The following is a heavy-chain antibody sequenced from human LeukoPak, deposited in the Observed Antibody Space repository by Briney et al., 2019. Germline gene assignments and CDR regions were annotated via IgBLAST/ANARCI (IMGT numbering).Heavy chain of an antibody. CDR2: ISAYNGNT. J-gene: IGHJ5*02. CDR3: ARDLPPDYYGSGSYYPNDWFDP. CDR1: GYTFTSYG. D-gene: IGHD3-10*01. V-gene: IGHV1-18*01. Sequence: ASVKVSCKASGYTFTSYGISWVRRAPGQGLEWMGWISAYNGNTNYAQKLQGRVTMTTDTSTSTAYMELRSLRSDDTAVYYCARDLPPDYYGSGSYYPNDWFDPWGQGTLVTVSS.